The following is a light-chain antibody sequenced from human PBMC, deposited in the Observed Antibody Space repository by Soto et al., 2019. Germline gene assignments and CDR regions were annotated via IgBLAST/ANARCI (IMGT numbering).Light chain of an antibody. CDR1: QSISSW. J-gene: IGKJ1*01. CDR3: QQYDNYQWT. Sequence: DIQMTQSPSTLSASVGDRVTITCRASQSISSWLAWYPQKPGKAPKLLIYDASSLESGVPSRFSGSGSGTEFTLTISSLQPDDFATHYCQQYDNYQWTFGQGTKVDIK. CDR2: DAS. V-gene: IGKV1-5*01.